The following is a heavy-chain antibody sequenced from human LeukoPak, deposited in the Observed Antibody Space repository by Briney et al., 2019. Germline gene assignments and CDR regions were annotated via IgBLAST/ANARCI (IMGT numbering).Heavy chain of an antibody. V-gene: IGHV1-2*02. CDR2: INPNTGDT. D-gene: IGHD2/OR15-2a*01. Sequence: ASVTVSCKASGYTFTGYFMIWLRQAPGQGLEWMAWINPNTGDTRYLQKFQGRVTVTRDTSISTVYMELNNLRFDDTAVYYCARGRSISNVNDPPVDYWGQGTLVSVSS. J-gene: IGHJ4*02. CDR1: GYTFTGYF. CDR3: ARGRSISNVNDPPVDY.